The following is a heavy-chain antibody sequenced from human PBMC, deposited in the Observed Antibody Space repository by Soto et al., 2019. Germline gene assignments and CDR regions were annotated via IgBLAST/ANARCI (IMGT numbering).Heavy chain of an antibody. J-gene: IGHJ5*02. CDR2: IYPGDSDT. V-gene: IGHV5-51*01. CDR3: ARHARYYDSSGYLWFDP. Sequence: PXESLKVSWKGSGYSFTSYGIGWVLQMPGKGLEWMGIIYPGDSDTRYSPSFQGQVTISADKSISTAYLQWSSLKASDTAMYYCARHARYYDSSGYLWFDPCGQGTLVTVSS. D-gene: IGHD3-22*01. CDR1: GYSFTSYG.